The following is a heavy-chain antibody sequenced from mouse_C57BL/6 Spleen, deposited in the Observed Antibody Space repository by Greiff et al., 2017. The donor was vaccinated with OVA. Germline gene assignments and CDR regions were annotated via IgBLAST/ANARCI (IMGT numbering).Heavy chain of an antibody. Sequence: QVQLQQPGAELVKPGASVKLSCKASGYTFTSYWMQWVKQRPGQGLEWIGEIDPSDSYTNYNQKFKGKATLTVDTSSSTAYMQLSSLTSEDSAVYYCARDGLRYFDYWGQGTTLTVSS. CDR1: GYTFTSYW. CDR2: IDPSDSYT. V-gene: IGHV1-50*01. D-gene: IGHD2-2*01. CDR3: ARDGLRYFDY. J-gene: IGHJ2*01.